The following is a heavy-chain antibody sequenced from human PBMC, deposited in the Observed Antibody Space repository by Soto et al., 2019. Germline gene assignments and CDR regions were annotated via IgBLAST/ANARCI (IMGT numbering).Heavy chain of an antibody. D-gene: IGHD3-22*01. CDR2: INPSGGST. J-gene: IGHJ4*02. CDR1: GCTFTSYY. V-gene: IGHV1-46*03. Sequence: GASVKVSCKASGCTFTSYYMHWVRQAPGQGLEWMGIINPSGGSTSYAQKFQGRVTMTRDTSTSTVYMELSSLRSEDTAVYYCAREASSGYYFDYWGQGTLVTVSS. CDR3: AREASSGYYFDY.